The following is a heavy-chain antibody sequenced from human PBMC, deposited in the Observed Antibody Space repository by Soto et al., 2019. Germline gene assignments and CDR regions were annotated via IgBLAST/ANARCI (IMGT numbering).Heavy chain of an antibody. J-gene: IGHJ4*02. D-gene: IGHD6-13*01. V-gene: IGHV4-39*01. CDR3: ARLGAGIAAAGTSWDFDY. CDR1: GCSISSSSYY. Sequence: SETLSLTCTVSGCSISSSSYYWGWIRQPPGKGLEWIGSIYYSGSTYYNPSLKSRVTISVDTSKNQFSLKLSSVTSADTAVYYCARLGAGIAAAGTSWDFDYWGQGTLVTVSS. CDR2: IYYSGST.